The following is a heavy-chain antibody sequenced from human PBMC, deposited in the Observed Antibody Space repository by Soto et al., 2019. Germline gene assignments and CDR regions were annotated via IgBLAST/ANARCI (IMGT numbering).Heavy chain of an antibody. Sequence: PSETLSLTFTVSGDSISSYYWTWIRQPPGKGLEWIGYIYNSGATNYNPSLKSRVTISVDTSKSQFSLKLSSVTAADTAVYYCARLSRSDPLYYYYYYMDVWGKGTTVTVSS. V-gene: IGHV4-59*08. CDR3: ARLSRSDPLYYYYYYMDV. CDR1: GDSISSYY. J-gene: IGHJ6*03. CDR2: IYNSGAT.